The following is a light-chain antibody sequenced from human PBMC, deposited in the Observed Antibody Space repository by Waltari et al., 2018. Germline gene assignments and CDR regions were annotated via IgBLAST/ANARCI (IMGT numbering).Light chain of an antibody. CDR3: QQTYTTPTWT. V-gene: IGKV1-39*01. Sequence: DIQMTQSPLSLSASVGDRDTITCRARQTISKYLNWYQQKPGKAPKLLIHAASRLQSGVPSRFSGSGSETEFTLTINSLQLEDFAIYYCQQTYTTPTWTFGQGTRVEIK. CDR2: AAS. CDR1: QTISKY. J-gene: IGKJ1*01.